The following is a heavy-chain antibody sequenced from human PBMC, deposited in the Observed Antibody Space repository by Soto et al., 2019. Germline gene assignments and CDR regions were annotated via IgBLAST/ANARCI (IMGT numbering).Heavy chain of an antibody. CDR3: ARDRNSVYDC. J-gene: IGHJ4*02. V-gene: IGHV4-31*03. D-gene: IGHD5-12*01. CDR1: GGSISSGAYY. Sequence: SETLSLTCTVSGGSISSGAYYWTWIRQHPGKGLEWIGHIYYSGNTDYNPSLKSRLIISIDTSKNQLSLKVSSVTAADTAVYYCARDRNSVYDCWGQGTLVTVSS. CDR2: IYYSGNT.